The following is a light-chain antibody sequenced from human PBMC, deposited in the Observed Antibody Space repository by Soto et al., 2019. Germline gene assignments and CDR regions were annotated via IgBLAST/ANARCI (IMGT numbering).Light chain of an antibody. J-gene: IGKJ1*01. CDR3: QQYGSSPWT. CDR2: GAS. CDR1: QSVSSSY. Sequence: EIVLTQSPGTLSLSPGGRATLSCRASQSVSSSYLAWYQQKPGQAPRPLIYGASSRAIGIPDRFSGSGSGTDFTLPISRVEPEDFAVYYCQQYGSSPWTFGQGTKVEIK. V-gene: IGKV3-20*01.